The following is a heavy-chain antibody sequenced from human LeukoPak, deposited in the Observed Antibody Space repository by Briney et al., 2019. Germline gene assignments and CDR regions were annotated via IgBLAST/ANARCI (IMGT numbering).Heavy chain of an antibody. D-gene: IGHD2-2*02. J-gene: IGHJ4*02. CDR3: ARDGYCSSTSCYKNY. Sequence: SVKVSCKASGGTFSSYAISWVRQAPGQGLEWMGGIIPIFGTANYAQKFQGRVTITADESTSTAYMELSSLRSEDTAVYYCARDGYCSSTSCYKNYWGQGTLVTVSS. CDR1: GGTFSSYA. CDR2: IIPIFGTA. V-gene: IGHV1-69*13.